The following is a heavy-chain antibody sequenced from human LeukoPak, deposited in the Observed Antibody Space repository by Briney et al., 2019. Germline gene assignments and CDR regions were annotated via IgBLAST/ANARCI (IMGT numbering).Heavy chain of an antibody. CDR1: GGSISSYY. CDR2: IYYSGST. D-gene: IGHD3-10*01. J-gene: IGHJ3*02. V-gene: IGHV4-59*01. Sequence: SETLSLTCTVSGGSISSYYWSWIRQPPGKGLEWIGYIYYSGSTNYNPSLKSRVTISVDTSKNQFSLKLGSVTAADTAVYYCARDAGSGVGAFDIWGQGTMVTVSS. CDR3: ARDAGSGVGAFDI.